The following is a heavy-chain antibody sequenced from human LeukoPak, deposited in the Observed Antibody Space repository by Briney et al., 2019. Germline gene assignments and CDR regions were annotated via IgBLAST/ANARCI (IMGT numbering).Heavy chain of an antibody. V-gene: IGHV1-8*01. CDR3: AREGGQQLVRGTFVEYFGY. J-gene: IGHJ4*02. CDR1: GYTFTSYD. CDR2: MDPNSGNT. D-gene: IGHD6-13*01. Sequence: ASVKVSCKASGYTFTSYDINWVRQATGQGLEWMGWMDPNSGNTGYAQKFQGRVTMTRNTSISTAYIELSSLRSEDTAVYYCAREGGQQLVRGTFVEYFGYWGQGTLVTVSS.